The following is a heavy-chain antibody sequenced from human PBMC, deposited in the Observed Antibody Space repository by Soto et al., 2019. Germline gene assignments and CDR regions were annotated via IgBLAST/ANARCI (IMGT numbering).Heavy chain of an antibody. Sequence: GGSLRLSCAASGFTFSTYSMNWVRQAPGKGLEWVSYISSSSSTIFYTDSVKGRFTVSRDNAKNSLYLQMNSLRAEDTAVYYCARVGYDSRPNAFDIWGQGTMVTVSS. CDR2: ISSSSSTI. CDR3: ARVGYDSRPNAFDI. CDR1: GFTFSTYS. D-gene: IGHD3-22*01. J-gene: IGHJ3*02. V-gene: IGHV3-48*01.